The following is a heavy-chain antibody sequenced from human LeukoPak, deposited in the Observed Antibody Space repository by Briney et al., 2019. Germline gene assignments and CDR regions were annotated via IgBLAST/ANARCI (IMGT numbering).Heavy chain of an antibody. CDR2: INPNSGGT. J-gene: IGHJ5*02. CDR1: GYTFTDYY. CDR3: ATYGSGSYYNLGP. Sequence: ASVKVSCKASGYTFTDYYMHWVRQAPGQGLEWMGWINPNSGGTNYAQKFQGRVTMTRDTSISTAYMELSRLRSDDTAVYYCATYGSGSYYNLGPWGQGTLVTVSS. D-gene: IGHD3-10*01. V-gene: IGHV1-2*02.